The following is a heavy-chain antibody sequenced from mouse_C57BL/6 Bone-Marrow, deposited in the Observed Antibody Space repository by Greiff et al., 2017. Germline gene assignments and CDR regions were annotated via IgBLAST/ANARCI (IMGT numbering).Heavy chain of an antibody. CDR2: IWGDGST. V-gene: IGHV2-3*01. J-gene: IGHJ3*01. Sequence: VMLVESGPGLVAPSQSLSITCTVSGFSFTSYGVSWVRPPPGKGLEWLGVIWGDGSTNYHSALISRLIISKDHSKSQVFLKLNSLQTDDTATYYCAKPLYYGSSFAYWGQGTLVTVSA. CDR3: AKPLYYGSSFAY. D-gene: IGHD1-1*01. CDR1: GFSFTSYG.